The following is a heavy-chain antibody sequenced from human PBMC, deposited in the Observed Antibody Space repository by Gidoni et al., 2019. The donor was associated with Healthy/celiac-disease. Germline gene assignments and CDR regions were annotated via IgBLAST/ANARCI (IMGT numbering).Heavy chain of an antibody. CDR3: ARDTNHYYDR. D-gene: IGHD3-22*01. CDR2: ISYDGSNK. Sequence: QVQLVESGGGVVQPGGSLRLYCAASGITFSSYAMHWVRQATGKGLEWVAGISYDGSNKYYADSVKGRFTISRDNSKNTLYLQMNSLRAEDTAVYYCARDTNHYYDRWGQGTLVTVSS. J-gene: IGHJ4*02. V-gene: IGHV3-30-3*01. CDR1: GITFSSYA.